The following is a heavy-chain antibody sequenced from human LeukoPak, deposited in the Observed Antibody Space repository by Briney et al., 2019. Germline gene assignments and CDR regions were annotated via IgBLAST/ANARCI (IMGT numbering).Heavy chain of an antibody. CDR3: ARGSAMVTTYRGGNWFDP. CDR1: GGTFSSYA. Sequence: ASVKVSCKASGGTFSSYAISWVRQAPGQGLEWMGWIKPNSGGTNYAQKFQGRVTMTRDTSINTAYMELSSLRSDDTAVYYCARGSAMVTTYRGGNWFDPWGQGTLATVSS. D-gene: IGHD5-18*01. J-gene: IGHJ5*02. CDR2: IKPNSGGT. V-gene: IGHV1-2*02.